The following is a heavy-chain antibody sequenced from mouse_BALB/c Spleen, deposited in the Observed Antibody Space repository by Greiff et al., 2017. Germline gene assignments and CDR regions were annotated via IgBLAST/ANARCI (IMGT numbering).Heavy chain of an antibody. Sequence: VQLQESGPGLVAPSQSLSITCTVSGFSLTGYGVNWVRQPPGKGLEWLGMIWGDGSTDYNSALKSRLSISKDNSKSQVFLKMNSLQTDDTARYYCARAANYYAMDYWGQGTSVTVSS. CDR2: IWGDGST. V-gene: IGHV2-6-7*01. J-gene: IGHJ4*01. CDR3: ARAANYYAMDY. D-gene: IGHD3-3*01. CDR1: GFSLTGYG.